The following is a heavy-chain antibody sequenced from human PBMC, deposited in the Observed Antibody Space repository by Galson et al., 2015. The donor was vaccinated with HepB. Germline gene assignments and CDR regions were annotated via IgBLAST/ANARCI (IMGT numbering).Heavy chain of an antibody. V-gene: IGHV3-30*18. D-gene: IGHD3-16*01. Sequence: LRLSCAASGFTFSSYGMHWVRQAPGKGLEWVAVISYDGSNKYYADSVKGRFTISRDNSKNTLYLQMNSLRAEDTAVYYCANGGSYYYYYYMDVWGKGTTVTVSS. J-gene: IGHJ6*03. CDR2: ISYDGSNK. CDR3: ANGGSYYYYYYMDV. CDR1: GFTFSSYG.